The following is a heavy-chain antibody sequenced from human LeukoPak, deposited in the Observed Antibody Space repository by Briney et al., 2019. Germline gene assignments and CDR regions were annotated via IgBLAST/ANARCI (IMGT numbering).Heavy chain of an antibody. D-gene: IGHD2-2*01. CDR2: ISGSGGST. V-gene: IGHV3-23*01. CDR1: GFTFSSYG. Sequence: GGSLRLSCAASGFTFSSYGMSWVRQAPGKGLEWVSAISGSGGSTYYADSVKGRFTISRDNSKSTLYLQMNSLRAEDTAVYYCAKDLDRYCSSTSCALGYWGQGTLVTVSS. J-gene: IGHJ4*02. CDR3: AKDLDRYCSSTSCALGY.